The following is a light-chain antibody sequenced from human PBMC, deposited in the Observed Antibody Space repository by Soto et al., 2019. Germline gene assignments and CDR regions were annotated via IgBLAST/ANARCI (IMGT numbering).Light chain of an antibody. Sequence: DVQMTQSPSSLSASVGDIVTITCRASQTINSYLNWYQQKPGKAPKLLIYAASSMKSGVSSRFSGSGSETDFTLTISNLQPEDFATYYCQQSYSTFKTFGQGTKVESK. CDR3: QQSYSTFKT. CDR1: QTINSY. J-gene: IGKJ1*01. V-gene: IGKV1-39*01. CDR2: AAS.